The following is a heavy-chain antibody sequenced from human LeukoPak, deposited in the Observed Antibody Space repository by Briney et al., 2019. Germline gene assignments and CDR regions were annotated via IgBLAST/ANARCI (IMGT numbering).Heavy chain of an antibody. CDR2: MYYSGST. V-gene: IGHV4-31*03. CDR3: ARDMVRGVDHWFDP. CDR1: GDSISRGGYY. Sequence: TLSLTCTVSGDSISRGGYYWSWIRQHPGKGLEWIGYMYYSGSTYYNPSLKSRVTISVDTSKNQFSLKLTSLTAADTAVYYCARDMVRGVDHWFDPWGQGTLVTVSS. J-gene: IGHJ5*02. D-gene: IGHD3-10*01.